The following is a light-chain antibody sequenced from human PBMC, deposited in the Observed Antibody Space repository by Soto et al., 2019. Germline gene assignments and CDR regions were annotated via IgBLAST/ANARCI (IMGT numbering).Light chain of an antibody. J-gene: IGKJ5*01. CDR1: QNVSSSY. CDR3: QQYGSWWT. Sequence: EIVLTQSPATLSLSPGERATLSCRASQNVSSSYLAWYQQKPGQAPRLLIYGASSRATGIPDRFSGSGSGTDFTLTISRLEPEDFAVYYCQQYGSWWTFGQGTRLEIK. V-gene: IGKV3-20*01. CDR2: GAS.